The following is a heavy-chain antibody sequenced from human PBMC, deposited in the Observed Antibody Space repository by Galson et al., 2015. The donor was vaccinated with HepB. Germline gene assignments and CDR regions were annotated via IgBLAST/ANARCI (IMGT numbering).Heavy chain of an antibody. CDR3: ATNYMTTVTTDY. CDR1: GYTLTELS. J-gene: IGHJ4*02. D-gene: IGHD4-17*01. V-gene: IGHV1-24*01. CDR2: FDPEDGET. Sequence: SVKVSCKVSGYTLTELSMHWVRQAPGKGLEWMGGFDPEDGETIYAQKFQGRVTMTEDTSTDTAYMELSSLRSEDTAVYYCATNYMTTVTTDYWGQGTLVTVSS.